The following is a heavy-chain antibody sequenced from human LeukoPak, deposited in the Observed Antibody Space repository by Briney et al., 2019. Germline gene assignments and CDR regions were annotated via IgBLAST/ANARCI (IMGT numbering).Heavy chain of an antibody. CDR2: IYTSGST. Sequence: SQTLSLTCTVSGGSISGGSYYWSSIRQPAGKGLEWIGRIYTSGSTNYNPSLKSRVTRSVDTSKNQFSLKLSSVPAADPAVYYCARGLSWWEPYVSDFDIWGQGTMVTVSS. CDR3: ARGLSWWEPYVSDFDI. J-gene: IGHJ3*02. V-gene: IGHV4-61*02. CDR1: GGSISGGSYY. D-gene: IGHD3-16*01.